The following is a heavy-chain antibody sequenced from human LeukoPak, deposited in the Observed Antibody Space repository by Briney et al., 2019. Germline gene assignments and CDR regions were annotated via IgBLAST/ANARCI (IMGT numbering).Heavy chain of an antibody. CDR1: GFIFKSYW. Sequence: PGGSLRLSCAASGFIFKSYWMSWVRQAPGKGLEWVANIKQDGSEENYVDSVRGRFTISRDNAKKSLYLQMNSLRAEDTAVYYCAKGNKWIAAAGQTGGAFDIWGQGTMVTVSS. J-gene: IGHJ3*02. V-gene: IGHV3-7*01. CDR3: AKGNKWIAAAGQTGGAFDI. CDR2: IKQDGSEE. D-gene: IGHD6-13*01.